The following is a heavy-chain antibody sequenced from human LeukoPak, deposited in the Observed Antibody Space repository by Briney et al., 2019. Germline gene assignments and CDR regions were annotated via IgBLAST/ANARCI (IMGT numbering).Heavy chain of an antibody. Sequence: ASVKVSCKASGYTFTGYYMHWVRQAPGQGLEWMGWINPNSGGTNYAQKFQGWVTMTRDTSISTAYMELSRLRSDDTAVYYCARVFQHKSMVRVYYFDYWGQGTLVTVSS. J-gene: IGHJ4*02. CDR1: GYTFTGYY. V-gene: IGHV1-2*04. CDR2: INPNSGGT. D-gene: IGHD3-10*01. CDR3: ARVFQHKSMVRVYYFDY.